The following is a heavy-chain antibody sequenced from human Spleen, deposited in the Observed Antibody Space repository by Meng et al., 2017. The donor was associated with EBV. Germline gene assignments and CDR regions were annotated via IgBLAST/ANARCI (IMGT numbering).Heavy chain of an antibody. Sequence: LLLESGGDLVQPGGSLRLSCAASGFTFSNYAMTWVRQAPGKGLEWVSVISATGDTTYYGDPVKGRFTISRDNSKNTLYLQMNSLRAEDTAVYYCAKDLGDTAMYFGLWGQGTVGNVSS. CDR2: ISATGDTT. CDR1: GFTFSNYA. D-gene: IGHD5-18*01. V-gene: IGHV3-23*01. J-gene: IGHJ4*02. CDR3: AKDLGDTAMYFGL.